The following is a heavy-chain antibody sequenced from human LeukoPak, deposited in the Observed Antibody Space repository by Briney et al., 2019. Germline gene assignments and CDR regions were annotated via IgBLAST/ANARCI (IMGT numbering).Heavy chain of an antibody. D-gene: IGHD6-19*01. CDR3: ARTQLNALASSGSPNYFDY. Sequence: SQRRSLACAVYGGSFGGYYWGWIRQPPGKGLEWIGETNHSETQNYNPPLKSRITISVDTSTSQFSLKLSSVTAADTDLYYCARTQLNALASSGSPNYFDYWGQGTLVTVSS. J-gene: IGHJ4*02. V-gene: IGHV4-34*01. CDR2: TNHSETQ. CDR1: GGSFGGYY.